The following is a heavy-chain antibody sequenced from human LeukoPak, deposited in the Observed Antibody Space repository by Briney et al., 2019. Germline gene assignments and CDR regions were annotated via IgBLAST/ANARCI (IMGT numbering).Heavy chain of an antibody. Sequence: GASVKVSCKVSGYTLTELSMHWVRQAPGKGLEWMGGFDPEDGETIYAQKFQGRVTMTEDTSTDIAYMELSSLRSEDTAVYYCATSPEGPAAPLSIGSSWSALGYWGQGTLVTVSS. V-gene: IGHV1-24*01. CDR1: GYTLTELS. CDR3: ATSPEGPAAPLSIGSSWSALGY. D-gene: IGHD6-13*01. J-gene: IGHJ4*02. CDR2: FDPEDGET.